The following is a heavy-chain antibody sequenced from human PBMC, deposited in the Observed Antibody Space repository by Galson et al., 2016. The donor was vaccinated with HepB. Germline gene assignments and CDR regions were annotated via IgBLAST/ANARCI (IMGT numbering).Heavy chain of an antibody. CDR2: IDWEDET. Sequence: PALVKPTQTLTLTCTFSGFSLNFNATGVSWIRQAPGKALEWLARIDWEDETFFKMSLKTMLSISKDNSKNQVVLTMTNMDPVDTATYFCAREYSRGGLALDVWGQGTTVTVSS. CDR1: GFSLNFNATG. CDR3: AREYSRGGLALDV. D-gene: IGHD3-10*01. V-gene: IGHV2-70*04. J-gene: IGHJ6*02.